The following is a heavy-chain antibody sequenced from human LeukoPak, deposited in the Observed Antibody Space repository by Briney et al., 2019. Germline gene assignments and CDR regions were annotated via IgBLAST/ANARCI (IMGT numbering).Heavy chain of an antibody. CDR3: ARVWALSPSKGWFDP. Sequence: SETLSLTCTVSGGSISSSSYYWGWIRQPPGKGLEWIGSIYYSGSTYYNPSLKSRVTISVDTSKNQFSLKLSSVTAADTAVYYCARVWALSPSKGWFDPRGQGTLVTVSS. J-gene: IGHJ5*02. CDR1: GGSISSSSYY. CDR2: IYYSGST. D-gene: IGHD3-10*01. V-gene: IGHV4-39*07.